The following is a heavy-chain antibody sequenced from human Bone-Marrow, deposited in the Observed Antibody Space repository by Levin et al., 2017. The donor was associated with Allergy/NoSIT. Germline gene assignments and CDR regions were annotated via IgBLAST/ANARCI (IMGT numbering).Heavy chain of an antibody. D-gene: IGHD3-16*01. V-gene: IGHV3-21*01. CDR2: ISSSSSYI. CDR1: GFTFSSYS. CDR3: ARWGDYYYGMDV. Sequence: GGSLRLSCAASGFTFSSYSMNWVRQAPGKGLEWVSSISSSSSYIYYADSVKGRFTISRDNAKNSLYLQMNSLRAEDTAVYYCARWGDYYYGMDVWGQGTTVTVSS. J-gene: IGHJ6*02.